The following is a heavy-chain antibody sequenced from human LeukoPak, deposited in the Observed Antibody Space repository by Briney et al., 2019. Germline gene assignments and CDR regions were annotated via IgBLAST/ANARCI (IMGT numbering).Heavy chain of an antibody. CDR2: IYHSGST. Sequence: SETLSLTCAVSGGSISSSNWWTWVRQPPGKGLAWIGEIYHSGSTNYNPSLKSRVTVSVDQSKNQFSLKLNSVTAADTAVYYCARDLSGTYFALWGQGTLVTVPS. D-gene: IGHD1-26*01. V-gene: IGHV4-4*02. CDR3: ARDLSGTYFAL. J-gene: IGHJ4*02. CDR1: GGSISSSNW.